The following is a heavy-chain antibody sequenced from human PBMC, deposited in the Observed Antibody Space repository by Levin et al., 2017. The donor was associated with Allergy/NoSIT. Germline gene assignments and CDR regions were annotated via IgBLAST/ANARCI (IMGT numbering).Heavy chain of an antibody. Sequence: PGGSLRLSCAASGFTFSSYAMHWVRQAPGKGLQWVALISYYGSNIYYADSVKGRFTISRDDSKNTLYLQMNSLRSEDMALYYCAKERIVGAYYGRDVWGQGTTVTVS. CDR1: GFTFSSYA. J-gene: IGHJ6*02. D-gene: IGHD1-26*01. CDR2: ISYYGSNI. CDR3: AKERIVGAYYGRDV. V-gene: IGHV3-30*18.